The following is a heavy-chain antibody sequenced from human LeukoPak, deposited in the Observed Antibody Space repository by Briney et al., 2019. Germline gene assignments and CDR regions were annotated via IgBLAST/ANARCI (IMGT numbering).Heavy chain of an antibody. CDR3: ARGCKVDFWSGRPPLTTGPYDY. D-gene: IGHD3-3*01. J-gene: IGHJ4*02. CDR1: GGSFSGCY. CDR2: INHSGST. Sequence: SETLSLTCAVYGGSFSGCYWSWIRQPPGKGLEWIGEINHSGSTNYNPSLKSRVTISVDTSKNQFSLKLSSVTAADTAVYYCARGCKVDFWSGRPPLTTGPYDYWGQGTLVTVSS. V-gene: IGHV4-34*01.